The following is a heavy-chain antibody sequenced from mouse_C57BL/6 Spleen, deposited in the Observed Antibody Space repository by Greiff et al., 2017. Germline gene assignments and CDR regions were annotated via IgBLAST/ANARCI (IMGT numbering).Heavy chain of an antibody. CDR3: ARHYGSSSFYYAMDY. CDR1: GYTFTSYW. V-gene: IGHV1-53*01. CDR2: INPSNGGT. Sequence: QVQLKQPGTELVKPGASVKLSCKASGYTFTSYWMHWVKQRPGQGLEWIGNINPSNGGTNYNEKFKSKATLTVDKSSSTAYMQLSSLTSEDSAVYYCARHYGSSSFYYAMDYWGQGTSVTVSS. D-gene: IGHD1-1*01. J-gene: IGHJ4*01.